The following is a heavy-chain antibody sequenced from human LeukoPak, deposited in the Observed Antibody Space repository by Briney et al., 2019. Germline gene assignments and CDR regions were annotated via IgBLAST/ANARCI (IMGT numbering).Heavy chain of an antibody. Sequence: GGSLRLSCAASGFTFSSYGMHWVRQAPGKGLEWVSVIYSGGSTFYADSVKGRFTISRDNSKNTLYLQMNSLRAEDTAVYYCASDSYSPEYFQHWGQGTLVTVSS. CDR1: GFTFSSYG. CDR2: IYSGGST. J-gene: IGHJ1*01. V-gene: IGHV3-66*01. CDR3: ASDSYSPEYFQH. D-gene: IGHD2-15*01.